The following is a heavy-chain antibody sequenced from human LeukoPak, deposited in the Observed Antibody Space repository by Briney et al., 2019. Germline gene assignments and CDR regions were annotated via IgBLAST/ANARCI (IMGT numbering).Heavy chain of an antibody. CDR3: VKEERGYSYGDY. Sequence: RGSLRLSCAASGFTFNNCAMSWVRQPPGKGLEWVSAVTDDGTTTYYADSVKGRFTISRDNSKNTVYLQMNYLTADDTARYYCVKEERGYSYGDYWGRGTLVTVSS. J-gene: IGHJ4*02. CDR1: GFTFNNCA. D-gene: IGHD5-18*01. CDR2: VTDDGTTT. V-gene: IGHV3-23*01.